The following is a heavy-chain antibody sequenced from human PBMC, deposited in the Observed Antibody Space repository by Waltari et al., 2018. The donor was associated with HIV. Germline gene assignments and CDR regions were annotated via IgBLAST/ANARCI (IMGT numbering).Heavy chain of an antibody. J-gene: IGHJ6*02. CDR2: IHPGDSDI. Sequence: EVQLVQSGAQVKTPGESLKISGKGYGYRFSSYWIGGVRQMPGKGLEWMGIIHPGDSDIRYSPSFQGQVTISADKSITIAYLQWSSLKASDTAMYYCARRGGNDYGGTGYGMDVWGQGTTVIVSS. D-gene: IGHD4-17*01. CDR3: ARRGGNDYGGTGYGMDV. CDR1: GYRFSSYW. V-gene: IGHV5-51*03.